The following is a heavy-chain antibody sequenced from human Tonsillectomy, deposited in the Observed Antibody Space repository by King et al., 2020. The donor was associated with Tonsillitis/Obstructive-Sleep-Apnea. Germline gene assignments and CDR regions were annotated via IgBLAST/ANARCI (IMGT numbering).Heavy chain of an antibody. CDR1: GYTFTDYY. J-gene: IGHJ4*02. D-gene: IGHD3-3*01. CDR3: VSYYDFWMA. V-gene: IGHV1-2*06. Sequence: QLVQSGAEVKKPGASVKVSCKTSGYTFTDYYMHWVRQAPGQGLEWMGRINPNSGGTNYAQKFQGRFTMTRDTSISTAYMDLSRLGSDDTAVDYCVSYYDFWMAGGQGTLVTVSS. CDR2: INPNSGGT.